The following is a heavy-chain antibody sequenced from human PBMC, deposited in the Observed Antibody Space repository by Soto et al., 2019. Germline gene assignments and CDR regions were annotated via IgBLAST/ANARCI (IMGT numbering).Heavy chain of an antibody. CDR1: GGSFSGYY. D-gene: IGHD2-2*01. J-gene: IGHJ6*02. Sequence: SETLSLTCAVYGGSFSGYYWSWIRQPPGKGLEWIGEINHSVSTNYNPSLKSRVTISVDTSKNQFSLKLSSVTAADTAVYYCARRRGRAVVVQAARGYYGMDVWGQGTRVTVSS. CDR3: ARRRGRAVVVQAARGYYGMDV. V-gene: IGHV4-34*01. CDR2: INHSVST.